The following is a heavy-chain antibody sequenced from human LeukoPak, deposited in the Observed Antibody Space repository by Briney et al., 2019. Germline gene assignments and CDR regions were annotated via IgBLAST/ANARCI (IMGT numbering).Heavy chain of an antibody. J-gene: IGHJ5*02. Sequence: ASVKVSCKASGYTXTSYYMHWVRQAPGQRLEWRGIINPSGGSTSYAQTFQGRVTMTRDTSTSTVYMELSSLRSEDTAVYYCARDVNSYGSGSYYRYWFDPWGQGTLVTVSS. CDR2: INPSGGST. D-gene: IGHD3-10*01. CDR1: GYTXTSYY. CDR3: ARDVNSYGSGSYYRYWFDP. V-gene: IGHV1-46*01.